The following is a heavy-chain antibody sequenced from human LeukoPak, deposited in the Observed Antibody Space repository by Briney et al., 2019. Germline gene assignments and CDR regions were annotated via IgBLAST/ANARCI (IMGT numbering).Heavy chain of an antibody. CDR2: ITSTSSYI. Sequence: GGSLRLSCAASGFTFSTFGMNWVRQAPGKGLECVSSITSTSSYIYYADSEKGRFTISRDDAKNSLYLQMNSLRAEDTAVYYCARAVSTYGLDSWGQGTLVTVSS. D-gene: IGHD3-10*01. CDR1: GFTFSTFG. V-gene: IGHV3-21*01. CDR3: ARAVSTYGLDS. J-gene: IGHJ4*02.